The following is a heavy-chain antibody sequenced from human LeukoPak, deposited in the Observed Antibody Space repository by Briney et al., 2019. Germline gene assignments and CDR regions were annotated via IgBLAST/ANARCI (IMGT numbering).Heavy chain of an antibody. D-gene: IGHD3-3*01. CDR2: ISAYNGNT. V-gene: IGHV1-18*01. CDR3: ARDQPYYDFWSGYYGYYYGMDV. CDR1: GYTFTSYG. J-gene: IGHJ6*02. Sequence: GASVKVSCKASGYTFTSYGISWVRQAPRQGLEWMGWISAYNGNTNYAQKLQGRVTMTTDTSTSTAYMELRSLRSDDTAVYYCARDQPYYDFWSGYYGYYYGMDVWGQGTTVTVSS.